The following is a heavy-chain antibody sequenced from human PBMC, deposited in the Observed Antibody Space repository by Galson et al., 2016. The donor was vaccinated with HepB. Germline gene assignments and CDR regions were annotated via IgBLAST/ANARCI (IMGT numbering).Heavy chain of an antibody. V-gene: IGHV3-30*04. D-gene: IGHD1-26*01. CDR3: ARVAETWDRLGGAFDV. CDR1: GFTFTSHS. CDR2: ISYDGSTK. J-gene: IGHJ3*01. Sequence: SLRLSCAVSGFTFTSHSMHWVRQAPGKGLEWVTVISYDGSTKYYIDSVKGRFTISRDTSKNTLFLQMDSLRADDTAVYYCARVAETWDRLGGAFDVWGQGAMVTVSS.